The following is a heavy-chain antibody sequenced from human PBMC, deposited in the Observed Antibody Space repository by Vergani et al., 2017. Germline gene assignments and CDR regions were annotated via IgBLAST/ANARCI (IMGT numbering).Heavy chain of an antibody. Sequence: QVQLVQSGAEVKKPGSSVKVSCKASGATFRSNTISWVRQVPGQGLEWMGRIIPVLGKTKYAQDFQGRLTITADTSTSTAYMELTSLRSQDTAVYYCASGDGGLSRWGQGTLVTVSS. D-gene: IGHD3-16*01. CDR2: IIPVLGKT. CDR1: GATFRSNT. V-gene: IGHV1-69*02. J-gene: IGHJ4*02. CDR3: ASGDGGLSR.